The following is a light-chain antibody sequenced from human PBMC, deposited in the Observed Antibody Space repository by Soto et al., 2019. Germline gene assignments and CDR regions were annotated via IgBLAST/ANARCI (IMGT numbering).Light chain of an antibody. Sequence: EIVMTQSPATLSVSPGERATLSCRASQSVSTNLAWYQQKPGQAPRLLLYRASTRATGIPARFSGGGSGTEFTLTISSLQSEDFAVYICQQYNNWPPRWTFGQGTKVEIK. J-gene: IGKJ1*01. CDR2: RAS. V-gene: IGKV3-15*01. CDR3: QQYNNWPPRWT. CDR1: QSVSTN.